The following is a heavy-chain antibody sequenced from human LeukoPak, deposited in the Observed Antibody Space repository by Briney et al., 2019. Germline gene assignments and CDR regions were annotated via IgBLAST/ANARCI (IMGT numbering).Heavy chain of an antibody. V-gene: IGHV4-59*01. Sequence: PSETLSLTCTVFGGSISSYYWSWIRQPPGKGLEWLGYIYYSGSTNYNPSLKSRVTISLDTSMNQFSLRLSSVTAADTAVYYCARVRWDSGTYHIDYWGHGTLVTVSS. CDR3: ARVRWDSGTYHIDY. D-gene: IGHD1-26*01. CDR2: IYYSGST. CDR1: GGSISSYY. J-gene: IGHJ4*01.